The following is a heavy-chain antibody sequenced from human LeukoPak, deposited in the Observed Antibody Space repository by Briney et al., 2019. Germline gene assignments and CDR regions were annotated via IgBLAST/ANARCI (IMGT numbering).Heavy chain of an antibody. CDR2: ISYDGSNK. CDR3: AKVEDIVVVPAIYGRDV. CDR1: GFTFSSYG. V-gene: IGHV3-30*18. D-gene: IGHD2-2*01. Sequence: GGSLRLSCAASGFTFSSYGMHWVRQAPGKGLEWVAVISYDGSNKYYADSVKGRFTISRDNSKNTLYLQMNSLRAEDTAVYYCAKVEDIVVVPAIYGRDVWGQGTTVTVSS. J-gene: IGHJ6*02.